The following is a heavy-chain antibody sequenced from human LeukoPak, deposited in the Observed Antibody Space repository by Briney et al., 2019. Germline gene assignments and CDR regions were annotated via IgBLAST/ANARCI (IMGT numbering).Heavy chain of an antibody. J-gene: IGHJ5*02. CDR2: IIPIFGTA. D-gene: IGHD1-7*01. CDR1: GGTFSSYA. Sequence: SVKVSCRASGGTFSSYAISWVRQAPGQGLEWMGRIIPIFGTANYAQKFQGRVTITTDESTSTAYMELSSLRSEDAAVYYCASRYNWNYDWFDPWGQGTLVTVSS. CDR3: ASRYNWNYDWFDP. V-gene: IGHV1-69*05.